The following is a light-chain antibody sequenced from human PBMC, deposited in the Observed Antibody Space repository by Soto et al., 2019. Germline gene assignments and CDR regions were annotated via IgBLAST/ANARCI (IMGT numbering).Light chain of an antibody. CDR1: QSISSW. CDR2: DAS. V-gene: IGKV1-5*01. Sequence: DIQMTQSPSTLSASVGDRVTISCRASQSISSWLAWYQQKPGKAPKLLIYDASSLESGVPSRFSGSGFGTEFTFTISSLQPDDFATYYCQQYNSYSPWTFGQGTKVEIK. J-gene: IGKJ1*01. CDR3: QQYNSYSPWT.